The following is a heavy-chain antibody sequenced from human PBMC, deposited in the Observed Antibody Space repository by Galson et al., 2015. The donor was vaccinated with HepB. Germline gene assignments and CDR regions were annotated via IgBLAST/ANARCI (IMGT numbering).Heavy chain of an antibody. D-gene: IGHD1-26*01. CDR2: IKSKTDGGTT. V-gene: IGHV3-15*01. J-gene: IGHJ6*02. Sequence: SLRLSCAASGFTFSNAWMSWVRQAPGKGLEWVGRIKSKTDGGTTDYAATVKGRFTISRDDSKNTLYLQMNSLKTEDTAVYYCTNSGSAMGYYYYGMDVWGQGTTVTVSS. CDR3: TNSGSAMGYYYYGMDV. CDR1: GFTFSNAW.